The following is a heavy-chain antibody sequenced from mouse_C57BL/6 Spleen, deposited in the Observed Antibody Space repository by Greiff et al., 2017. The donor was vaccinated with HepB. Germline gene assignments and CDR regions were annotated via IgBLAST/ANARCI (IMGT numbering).Heavy chain of an antibody. Sequence: EVQLEESGGGLVQPGGSMKLSCVASGFTFSNYWMNWVRQSPEKGLEWVAQIRLKSDNYATHYAESVKGRFTISRDDSKSSVYLQMNNLRAEDTGIYYCTRILRDWYFDVWGTGTTVTVSS. CDR3: TRILRDWYFDV. CDR2: IRLKSDNYAT. V-gene: IGHV6-3*01. D-gene: IGHD1-1*01. J-gene: IGHJ1*03. CDR1: GFTFSNYW.